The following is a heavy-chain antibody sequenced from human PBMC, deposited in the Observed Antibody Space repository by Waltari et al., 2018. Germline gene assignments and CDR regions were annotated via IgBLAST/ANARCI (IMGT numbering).Heavy chain of an antibody. V-gene: IGHV3-23*01. CDR2: ISDSGGST. Sequence: EVQLLASGGGVVQPGGSLRLSCAASGFTVGDVALSWIRQAPGKGLEGVSSISDSGGSTNYADSVKGRFTISRDNFKNTVFLQMNSPRAEDTAVYYCAKGGYGSGSGAFDLWGQGTMVSVSS. J-gene: IGHJ3*01. D-gene: IGHD3-10*01. CDR3: AKGGYGSGSGAFDL. CDR1: GFTVGDVA.